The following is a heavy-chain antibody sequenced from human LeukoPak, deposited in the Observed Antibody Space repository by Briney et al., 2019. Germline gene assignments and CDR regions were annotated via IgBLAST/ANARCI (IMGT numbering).Heavy chain of an antibody. CDR2: ISGSGATT. V-gene: IGHV3-23*01. D-gene: IGHD3-3*01. J-gene: IGHJ5*02. CDR3: AKCAKTPDGGSGWCNWFDA. Sequence: GGSLKLSCAASGFTFSSYPMSWVRQAPGKGLEWVSGISGSGATTYYADSVKGRFTISRDNSRNTLYLQLNSLRAEDTASYYCAKCAKTPDGGSGWCNWFDAWGQGTLVTVSS. CDR1: GFTFSSYP.